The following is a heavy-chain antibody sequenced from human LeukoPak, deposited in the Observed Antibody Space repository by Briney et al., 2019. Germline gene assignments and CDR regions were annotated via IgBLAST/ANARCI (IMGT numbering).Heavy chain of an antibody. CDR3: ARVGAYCSGGSCYLDY. V-gene: IGHV1-18*01. J-gene: IGHJ4*02. Sequence: ASVNDSCKASGYTFTSYGISWVRQAPGQGLEWMGRISAYNGNTNNAQKLQGRVTMTTDTSTSTAYMELRSLRSDDTAVYYCARVGAYCSGGSCYLDYWGQGTLVTVSS. D-gene: IGHD2-15*01. CDR2: ISAYNGNT. CDR1: GYTFTSYG.